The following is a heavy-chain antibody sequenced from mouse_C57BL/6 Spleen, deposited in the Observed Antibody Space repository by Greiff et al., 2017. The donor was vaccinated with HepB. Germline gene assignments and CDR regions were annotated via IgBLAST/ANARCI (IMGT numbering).Heavy chain of an antibody. D-gene: IGHD3-1*01. J-gene: IGHJ2*01. CDR2: INPNNGGT. CDR3: ARGPVLGFDY. V-gene: IGHV1-26*01. CDR1: GYTFTDYY. Sequence: EVQLQQSGPELVKPGASVKISCKASGYTFTDYYMNWVKQSHGKSLEWIGDINPNNGGTSYNQKFKGKATLTVDKSSSTAYMELRSLTSEDSAVYYCARGPVLGFDYWGQGTTLTVSS.